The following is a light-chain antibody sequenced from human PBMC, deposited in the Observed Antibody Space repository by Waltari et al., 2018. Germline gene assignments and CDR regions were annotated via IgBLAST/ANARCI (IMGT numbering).Light chain of an antibody. CDR3: QHYNNWYGA. V-gene: IGKV3-15*01. Sequence: EILMTQSPATLSVSPGERATLPCRASQSVSNNLAWFQQTPGQAPKLLIYGASPRATGIPARFSGGGSGTEFTLTISSLRSEDFAVYYCQHYNNWYGAFGPGTRVDIK. J-gene: IGKJ3*01. CDR2: GAS. CDR1: QSVSNN.